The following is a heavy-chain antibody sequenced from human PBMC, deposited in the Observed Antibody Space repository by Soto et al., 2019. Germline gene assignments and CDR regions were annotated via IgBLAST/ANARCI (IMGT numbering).Heavy chain of an antibody. CDR1: GFTFSNSP. V-gene: IGHV3-23*01. J-gene: IGHJ4*02. D-gene: IGHD6-6*01. CDR3: ATGARSSAFDY. CDR2: ISYHGLTT. Sequence: EVQLLESGGLLVQPGGSLRLSCAASGFTFSNSPMSWVRQAPGKGLERVSSISYHGLTTYYADSVKGRFTISRDNSRNTVSLQMNSLRTEDTAIYYCATGARSSAFDYGGQGTLVTVSS.